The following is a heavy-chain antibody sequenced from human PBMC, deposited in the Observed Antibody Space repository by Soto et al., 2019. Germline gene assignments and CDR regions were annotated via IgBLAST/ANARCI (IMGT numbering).Heavy chain of an antibody. CDR2: INAGNGNT. D-gene: IGHD6-6*01. V-gene: IGHV1-3*01. Sequence: GASVKVSCKASGYTFTSYAMHWVRQAPGQRLEWMGWINAGNGNTKYSQKFQGRVTITRDTSASTAYMELSSLRSEDTAVYYCARDRPHSSSSRGWFDPWSQGTLVTVSS. J-gene: IGHJ5*02. CDR3: ARDRPHSSSSRGWFDP. CDR1: GYTFTSYA.